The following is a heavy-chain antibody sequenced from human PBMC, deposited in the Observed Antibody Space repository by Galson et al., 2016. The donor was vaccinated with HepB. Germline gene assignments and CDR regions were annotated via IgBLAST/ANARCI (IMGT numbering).Heavy chain of an antibody. CDR2: ITGSGAYT. Sequence: SLRLSCAASGFTFSSYAMNWVRQAPGKGLEWVSYITGSGAYTSYADSVKGRFTISRDNSKNTLFLQMNNLGVEDTAVYYCATGATIIVDWGQGTLVTVSS. D-gene: IGHD5-24*01. V-gene: IGHV3-23*01. CDR1: GFTFSSYA. CDR3: ATGATIIVD. J-gene: IGHJ4*02.